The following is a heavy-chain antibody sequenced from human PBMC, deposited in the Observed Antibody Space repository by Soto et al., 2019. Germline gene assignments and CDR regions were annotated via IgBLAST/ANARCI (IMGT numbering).Heavy chain of an antibody. J-gene: IGHJ4*02. CDR3: ARMGSSTLYYFDY. V-gene: IGHV4-34*01. D-gene: IGHD6-13*01. CDR2: INHSGST. CDR1: GGSFSGCY. Sequence: SETLSLTCAVYGGSFSGCYWSWIRQPPGKGLEWIGEINHSGSTNYSPSLKSRVTISLDTSKNQFSLNLSSVTAADTAVYYCARMGSSTLYYFDYWGQGTLVTVSS.